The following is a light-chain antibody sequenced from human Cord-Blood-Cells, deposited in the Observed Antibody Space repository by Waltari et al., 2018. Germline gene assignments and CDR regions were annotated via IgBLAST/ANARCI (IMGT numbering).Light chain of an antibody. CDR3: CSYAGSSTNWV. Sequence: QSALTQPASVSGSPGQSITISCTGTSSDVGSYNLVSWYQQHPGKAPKLMIYEGSKRRSGVSNRCSGSKSGNTASLTIAGRQAEDEADYYCCSYAGSSTNWVFGGGTKLTVL. CDR1: SSDVGSYNL. CDR2: EGS. V-gene: IGLV2-23*01. J-gene: IGLJ3*02.